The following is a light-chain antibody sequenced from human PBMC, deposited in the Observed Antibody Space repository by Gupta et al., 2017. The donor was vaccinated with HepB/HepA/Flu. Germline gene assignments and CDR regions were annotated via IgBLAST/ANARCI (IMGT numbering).Light chain of an antibody. J-gene: IGKJ1*01. CDR3: QQSVQYPRT. CDR2: TAS. CDR1: DNVKTY. V-gene: IGKV1-39*01. Sequence: DIQMTQSPSSLSVSVGDRVTITCRASDNVKTYVNWYQQKPGRAPEVLIYTASCLQTGVPSRFSGGGSGTDFTLTINNLRREDSATYFCQQSVQYPRTFGQGTTVEIE.